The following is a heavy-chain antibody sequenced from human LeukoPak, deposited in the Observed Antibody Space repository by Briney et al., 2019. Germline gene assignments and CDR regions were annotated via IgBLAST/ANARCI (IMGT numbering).Heavy chain of an antibody. V-gene: IGHV3-30*18. CDR2: ISYDGSNK. J-gene: IGHJ4*02. CDR1: GFTFSSYG. D-gene: IGHD3-3*01. Sequence: GGSLRLSCAASGFTFSSYGMHWVRQAPGKGLEWVAVISYDGSNKYYADSVKGRFTISRDNSKNTLYLQMNSLRAEDTAVYYCAKDYGPEWSLYFDYWGQGTLVTVSS. CDR3: AKDYGPEWSLYFDY.